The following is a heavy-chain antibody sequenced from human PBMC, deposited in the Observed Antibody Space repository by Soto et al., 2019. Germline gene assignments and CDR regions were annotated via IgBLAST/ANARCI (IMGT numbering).Heavy chain of an antibody. D-gene: IGHD2-15*01. V-gene: IGHV4-34*01. CDR2: INHSGST. J-gene: IGHJ3*02. Sequence: SETLSLTCTVSGGSISYEYYYWSWIRQPPGKGLEWIGEINHSGSTNYNPSLKSRVTISVDTSKNQFSLKLSSVTAADTAVYYCARGQDIVVVVAATPHAFDIWGQGTMVTVSS. CDR3: ARGQDIVVVVAATPHAFDI. CDR1: GGSISYEYYY.